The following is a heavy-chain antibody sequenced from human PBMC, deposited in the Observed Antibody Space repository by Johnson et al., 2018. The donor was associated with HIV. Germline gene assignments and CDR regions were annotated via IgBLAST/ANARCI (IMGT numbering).Heavy chain of an antibody. CDR1: GFTFSNAW. CDR2: ISYDGSNK. D-gene: IGHD3-22*01. Sequence: QVQLVESGGGSVKPGGSLRLSCAASGFTFSNAWMSWVRQAPGKGLEWVAVISYDGSNKYYADSVKGRFTISRDNSKNTLYLQMNSLRAEDTAVYYCARDATYYYDSSGYHDAFDIWGQGTMVTVSS. V-gene: IGHV3-30-3*01. J-gene: IGHJ3*02. CDR3: ARDATYYYDSSGYHDAFDI.